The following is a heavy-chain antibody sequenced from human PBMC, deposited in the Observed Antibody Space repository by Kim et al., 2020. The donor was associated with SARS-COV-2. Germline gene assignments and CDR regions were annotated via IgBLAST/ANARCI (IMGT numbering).Heavy chain of an antibody. CDR3: ASQSSIAAAGTTFSFDY. Sequence: SETLSLTCAVYGGSFSGYYWSWIRQPPGKGLEWIGEINHSGSTNYNPSLKSRVTISVDTSKNQFSLKLSSVTAADTAVYYCASQSSIAAAGTTFSFDYWGQGTLVTVSS. CDR2: INHSGST. J-gene: IGHJ4*02. V-gene: IGHV4-34*01. D-gene: IGHD6-13*01. CDR1: GGSFSGYY.